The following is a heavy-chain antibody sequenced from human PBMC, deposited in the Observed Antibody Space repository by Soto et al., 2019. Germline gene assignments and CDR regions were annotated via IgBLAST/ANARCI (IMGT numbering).Heavy chain of an antibody. D-gene: IGHD2-2*01. J-gene: IGHJ6*03. CDR2: ISYSGST. CDR1: GGSISSSSSS. CDR3: ARTYVTDVVVVPAYTDYMEV. Sequence: PSGTLSLTCTVSGGSISSSSSSWGWIRQPPGKGLEWLGIISYSGSTYYSPSLKSRVTISVDASKNLFSLKLSSVTAADTAVYYCARTYVTDVVVVPAYTDYMEVWGKGTTVTVSS. V-gene: IGHV4-39*01.